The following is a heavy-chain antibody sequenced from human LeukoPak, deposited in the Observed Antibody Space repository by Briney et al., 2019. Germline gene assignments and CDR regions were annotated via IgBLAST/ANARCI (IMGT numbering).Heavy chain of an antibody. J-gene: IGHJ3*02. Sequence: PGGSLRLSCAASGFTVSRNYMSWVRQAPGKGPEWVSVISSGGNTYYTDSVKGRFTISRDNSKNTLYLQMSSLRVEDTAVYYCARNDRGAFDIWGQGTMVTVSS. D-gene: IGHD3-22*01. CDR2: ISSGGNT. CDR3: ARNDRGAFDI. V-gene: IGHV3-53*01. CDR1: GFTVSRNY.